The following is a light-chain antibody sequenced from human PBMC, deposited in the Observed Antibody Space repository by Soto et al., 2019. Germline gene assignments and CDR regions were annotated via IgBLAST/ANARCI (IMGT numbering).Light chain of an antibody. CDR2: KVS. Sequence: DAVMTQSPLSLPVTLGQPASISCRSSQSLVYSDGNTYFNWFQQRPGQSPRRLIYKVSNRESGVPDSLSGGGSCANYTRKISRVEADDVGVYYCVQSTNWPSWTFGQGTKVEIK. CDR1: QSLVYSDGNTY. J-gene: IGKJ1*01. CDR3: VQSTNWPSWT. V-gene: IGKV2-30*01.